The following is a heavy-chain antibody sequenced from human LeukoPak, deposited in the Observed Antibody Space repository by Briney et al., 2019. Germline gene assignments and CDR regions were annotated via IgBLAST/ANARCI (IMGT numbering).Heavy chain of an antibody. CDR1: GGSIGSYY. Sequence: SQTLSLTCAVSGGSIGSYYWTWIRQPPAKALEWIGYIYYSGNAYYNPSLKSRVTMSVDTSKNQFSLKLSSLTAADTAVYYCARGSEVGMDVWGQGTTVTVSS. CDR3: ARGSEVGMDV. V-gene: IGHV4-59*01. D-gene: IGHD2-15*01. J-gene: IGHJ6*02. CDR2: IYYSGNA.